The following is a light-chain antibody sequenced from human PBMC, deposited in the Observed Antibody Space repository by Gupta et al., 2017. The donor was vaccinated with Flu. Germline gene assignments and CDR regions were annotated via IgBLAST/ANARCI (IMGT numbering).Light chain of an antibody. CDR1: QSICSY. CDR3: RQSERCPVT. Sequence: DVPVTTSPSSLSASVGDRVTITCRASQSICSYLNWYQQRPGQAPKLLIYAASSLHSGVPARFSGSGSGNVCTLRISSVEAEDVATYYCRQSERCPVTFGCGTKVDIK. J-gene: IGKJ3*01. CDR2: AAS. V-gene: IGKV1-39*01.